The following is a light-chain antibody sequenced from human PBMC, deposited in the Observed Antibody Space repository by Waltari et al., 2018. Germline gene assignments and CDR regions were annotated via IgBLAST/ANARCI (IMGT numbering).Light chain of an antibody. CDR2: KAS. V-gene: IGKV1-5*03. CDR3: HQYNTLPLT. Sequence: TVRTSDRGRKNLAWEKHQPGKAPEGLVHKASRLESGVPSRFSGSGYGTEVTLTISSLEPDDFATYYCHQYNTLPLTFGGGTKVEIK. J-gene: IGKJ4*01. CDR1: DRGRKN.